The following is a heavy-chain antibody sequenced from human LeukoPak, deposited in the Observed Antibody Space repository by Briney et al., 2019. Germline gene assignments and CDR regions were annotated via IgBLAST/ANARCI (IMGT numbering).Heavy chain of an antibody. J-gene: IGHJ6*03. V-gene: IGHV4-39*07. CDR3: ARDSAFYYYYYYMDV. CDR1: GGSISSSSYY. D-gene: IGHD2-2*01. CDR2: IYYSGST. Sequence: SETPSLTCTVSGGSISSSSYYWGWIRQPPGKGLEWIGSIYYSGSTYYNPSLKSRVTISVDTSKNQFSLKLSSVTAADTAVYYCARDSAFYYYYYYMDVWGKGTTVTVSS.